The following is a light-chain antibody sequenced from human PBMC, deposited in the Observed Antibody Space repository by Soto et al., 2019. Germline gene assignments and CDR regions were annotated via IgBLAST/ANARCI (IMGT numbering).Light chain of an antibody. J-gene: IGKJ4*01. V-gene: IGKV3-15*01. Sequence: EIVMTQSPATLSVSPGERATLSCRASQSVSSNLAWYRQKPGQAPRLLIYGASTRTTGIPARFSGSGSGTDFTLTISSLQSEDFAVCYCQQYNNWPPLTFGGGTKVEIK. CDR3: QQYNNWPPLT. CDR1: QSVSSN. CDR2: GAS.